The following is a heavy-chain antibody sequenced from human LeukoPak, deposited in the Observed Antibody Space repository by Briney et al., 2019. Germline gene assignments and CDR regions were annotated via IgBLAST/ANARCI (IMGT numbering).Heavy chain of an antibody. Sequence: SETLSLTCTVSGGSISSGGYYWSWIRQHPGKGLEWIGYIYYSGSTYYNPPLKSRVTISVDTSKNQFSLKLSSVTAADTAVYYCARGLRIPSYYFDYWGQGTLVTVSS. CDR3: ARGLRIPSYYFDY. J-gene: IGHJ4*02. V-gene: IGHV4-31*03. CDR2: IYYSGST. CDR1: GGSISSGGYY. D-gene: IGHD2-15*01.